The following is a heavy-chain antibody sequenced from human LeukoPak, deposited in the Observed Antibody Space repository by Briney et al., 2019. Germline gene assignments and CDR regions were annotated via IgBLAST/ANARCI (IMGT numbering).Heavy chain of an antibody. J-gene: IGHJ3*02. CDR1: GGSISSYY. D-gene: IGHD6-19*01. CDR3: AREGAVARTAFDI. CDR2: IYYSGST. V-gene: IGHV4-59*01. Sequence: SETLSLTCTVSGGSISSYYWSWIRQPPGKGLEWIGYIYYSGSTNYNPSLKSRVAISVDTSKNQFSLKLSSVTAADTAVYYCAREGAVARTAFDICGQGTMVTVSS.